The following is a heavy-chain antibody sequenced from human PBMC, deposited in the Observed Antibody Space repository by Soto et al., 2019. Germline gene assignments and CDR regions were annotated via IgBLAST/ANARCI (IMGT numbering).Heavy chain of an antibody. Sequence: PGGSLRLSCAASGFTFSSYAMHWVRQAPGKGLEWVAVISYDGSNKYYADSVKGRFTISRDNSKNTLYLQMNSLRAEDTAVYYCARDHSGWYWDYYYGMDVWGQGTTVTVSS. CDR3: ARDHSGWYWDYYYGMDV. J-gene: IGHJ6*02. V-gene: IGHV3-30-3*01. CDR1: GFTFSSYA. D-gene: IGHD6-19*01. CDR2: ISYDGSNK.